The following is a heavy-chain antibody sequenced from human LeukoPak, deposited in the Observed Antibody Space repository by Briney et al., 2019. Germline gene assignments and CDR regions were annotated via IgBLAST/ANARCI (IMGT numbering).Heavy chain of an antibody. V-gene: IGHV3-15*01. D-gene: IGHD1-26*01. CDR3: TTAPKWETQGTDY. J-gene: IGHJ4*02. CDR1: EFTFSNAW. Sequence: PGGSLRLSCAASEFTFSNAWMNWVRQAPGKGLEWVGRIQSKTDGGTSDYAAPVKGRFTISRDDSKNTLYLQMNSLNTEDTAVYYCTTAPKWETQGTDYWGQGTLVTISS. CDR2: IQSKTDGGTS.